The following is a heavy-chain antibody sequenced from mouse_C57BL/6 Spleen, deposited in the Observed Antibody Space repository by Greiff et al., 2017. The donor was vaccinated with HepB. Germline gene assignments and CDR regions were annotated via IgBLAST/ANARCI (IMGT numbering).Heavy chain of an antibody. CDR3: VRDRGYGSSGYFDV. D-gene: IGHD1-1*01. Sequence: EVQLVESGGGLVQPKGSLKLSCAASGFTFNTYAMHWVRQAPGKGLEWVARIRSKSSNYATYYADSVKDRFTISTDDSQSMLYLQMNNLKTEDTAMYYCVRDRGYGSSGYFDVWGTGTTVTVSS. J-gene: IGHJ1*03. V-gene: IGHV10-3*01. CDR1: GFTFNTYA. CDR2: IRSKSSNYAT.